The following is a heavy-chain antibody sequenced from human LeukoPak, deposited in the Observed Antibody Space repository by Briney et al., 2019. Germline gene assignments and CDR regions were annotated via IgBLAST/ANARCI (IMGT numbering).Heavy chain of an antibody. Sequence: ASVKVSCKASGYSFTDKYMHWVRQAPGQGLEWMGWINPNSGGTNYAQKFQGRVTMTRDTSISTAYMELSRLRSDDTAVYYCARRVVEWELLGNWGQGTLVTVSS. CDR1: GYSFTDKY. CDR2: INPNSGGT. D-gene: IGHD1-26*01. CDR3: ARRVVEWELLGN. V-gene: IGHV1-2*02. J-gene: IGHJ4*02.